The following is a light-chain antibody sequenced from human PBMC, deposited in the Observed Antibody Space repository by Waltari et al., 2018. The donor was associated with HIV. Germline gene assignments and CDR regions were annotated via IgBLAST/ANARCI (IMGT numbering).Light chain of an antibody. CDR1: SGDVDNYNL. CDR2: EVT. CDR3: CSYGNSGTFVL. Sequence: QSALTQPASVSGSPGQSITISCTETSGDVDNYNLVSWYQQYTGRAPKLLIYEVTKRPSGVSKRFAVSKSGNTASLTISDLQAEDEAKYYCCSYGNSGTFVLFGGGTRVTV. J-gene: IGLJ2*01. V-gene: IGLV2-23*02.